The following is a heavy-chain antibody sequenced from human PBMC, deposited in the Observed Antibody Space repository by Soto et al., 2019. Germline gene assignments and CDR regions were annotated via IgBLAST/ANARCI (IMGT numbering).Heavy chain of an antibody. J-gene: IGHJ4*02. CDR3: ASSVLEESTLDY. V-gene: IGHV4-59*01. D-gene: IGHD1-1*01. CDR1: GGSISSYY. CDR2: IYYSGST. Sequence: SETLSLTCTVSGGSISSYYWSWIRQPPGKGLEWIGYIYYSGSTNYNPSLKSRVTISVDTSKNQFSLKLSSVTAADTAVYYCASSVLEESTLDYWGQGTLVTVSS.